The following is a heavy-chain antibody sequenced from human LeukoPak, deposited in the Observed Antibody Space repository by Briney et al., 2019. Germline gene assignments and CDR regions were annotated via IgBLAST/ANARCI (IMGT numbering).Heavy chain of an antibody. CDR2: IHYTGST. CDR1: GGSITTYY. CDR3: ARQAVGATGYYGMDV. J-gene: IGHJ6*02. V-gene: IGHV4-59*08. Sequence: SETLPLTCSVPGGSITTYYWSWIRQPPGKGLEWIGYIHYTGSTKYNPSLKSRVTISVDTSKNQFSLKLSSVTAADTAVYYCARQAVGATGYYGMDVWGQGTTITVSS. D-gene: IGHD1-26*01.